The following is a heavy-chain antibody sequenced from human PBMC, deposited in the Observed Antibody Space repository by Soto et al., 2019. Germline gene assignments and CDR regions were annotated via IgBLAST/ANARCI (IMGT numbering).Heavy chain of an antibody. J-gene: IGHJ4*02. V-gene: IGHV1-2*02. D-gene: IGHD6-13*01. CDR2: INPNSGGA. Sequence: ASVKVSCKASGYTFTGYYLHWARQAPGQGLEWMGWINPNSGGANYAQQFQGRVTMTRDTSISTAYLEFNSLRSDDTAVYYCARREGSSWFFYYFDYWGRGTLVTVSS. CDR1: GYTFTGYY. CDR3: ARREGSSWFFYYFDY.